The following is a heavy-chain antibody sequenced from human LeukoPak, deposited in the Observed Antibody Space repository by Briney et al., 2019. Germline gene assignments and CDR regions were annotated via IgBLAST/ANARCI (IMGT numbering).Heavy chain of an antibody. CDR1: GGSISSGGYY. CDR2: IYYSGST. D-gene: IGHD2-15*01. Sequence: SETLSLTCTVSGGSISSGGYYWSWIRQHPGKGLEWIGYIYYSGSTYYNPSLKSRVTISVDTSKNQFSLKLSSVTAADTAVYYCARGDCSGGSCYEFDYWGQGTLVTVSS. J-gene: IGHJ4*02. V-gene: IGHV4-31*03. CDR3: ARGDCSGGSCYEFDY.